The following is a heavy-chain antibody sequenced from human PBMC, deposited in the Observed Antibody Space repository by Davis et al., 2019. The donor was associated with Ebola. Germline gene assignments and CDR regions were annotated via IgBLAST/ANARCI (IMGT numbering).Heavy chain of an antibody. J-gene: IGHJ4*02. CDR2: IIPLFGTA. CDR1: GYTFTSYD. D-gene: IGHD2-15*01. CDR3: ARGGVVLAARIYFDS. V-gene: IGHV1-69*13. Sequence: AASVKVSCKASGYTFTSYDINWVRQAPGQGLDWMGGIIPLFGTAKYAEKFQGRVTITADASTSTAYMELSSLTSEDTAIYYCARGGVVLAARIYFDSWGQGTLVSVSS.